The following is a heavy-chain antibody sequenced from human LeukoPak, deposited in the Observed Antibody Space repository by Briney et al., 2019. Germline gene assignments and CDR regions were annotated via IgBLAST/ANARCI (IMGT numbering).Heavy chain of an antibody. CDR2: ISPSGGST. CDR1: GYTFTSNY. J-gene: IGHJ5*02. V-gene: IGHV1-46*01. D-gene: IGHD2-2*01. Sequence: AASVKVSCKAFGYTFTSNYMHWVRQAPGQGPEWMGVISPSGGSTTYAQKFQGRVTLTRDMSTSTDYLELSSLRSEDTAVYYCARVLCSSTSCYSSPWFDPWGQGTLVTVSS. CDR3: ARVLCSSTSCYSSPWFDP.